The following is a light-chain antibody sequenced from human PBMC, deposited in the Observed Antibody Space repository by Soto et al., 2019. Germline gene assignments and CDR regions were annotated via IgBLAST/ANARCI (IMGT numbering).Light chain of an antibody. CDR2: GAS. Sequence: EIVMTQSPATLSVSPGERATLSCRASQSVSSNLAGYPQKPGQAPRLLTYGASTRATGIPARFSGTGPGTEFTLTITSLQSVDFAFSDCQHYYNWHPTYTFGGGTQVEIK. CDR1: QSVSSN. J-gene: IGKJ4*02. CDR3: QHYYNWHPTYT. V-gene: IGKV3-15*01.